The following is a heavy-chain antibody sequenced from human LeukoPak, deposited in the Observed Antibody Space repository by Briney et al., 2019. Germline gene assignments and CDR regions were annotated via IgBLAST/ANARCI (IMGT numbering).Heavy chain of an antibody. V-gene: IGHV3-53*01. D-gene: IGHD3-22*01. CDR2: IYSGGRT. CDR1: GFTVSSNY. J-gene: IGHJ4*02. CDR3: ARESEGYYDSSAYED. Sequence: PGGSLRLSCAASGFTVSSNYMSWVRQAPGKGLEWVSVIYSGGRTYYADSVKGRFTISRDNSKNTLYLQMNSLRVEDTAVYYCARESEGYYDSSAYEDWGQGTLVNLSS.